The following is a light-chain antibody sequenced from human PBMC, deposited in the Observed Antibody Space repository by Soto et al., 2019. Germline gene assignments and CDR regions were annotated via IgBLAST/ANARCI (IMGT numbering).Light chain of an antibody. V-gene: IGLV2-14*01. CDR3: SSYSSTSIVV. Sequence: QSALAQPASVSGSPGQSITISCTGTSSDVGGYNFVSWFQQYPGEPPKLLIYDVTNRPSGISNRFSGSKSGNTASLTISGLQAVDEADYYCSSYSSTSIVVFGGGTKLTVL. CDR1: SSDVGGYNF. J-gene: IGLJ2*01. CDR2: DVT.